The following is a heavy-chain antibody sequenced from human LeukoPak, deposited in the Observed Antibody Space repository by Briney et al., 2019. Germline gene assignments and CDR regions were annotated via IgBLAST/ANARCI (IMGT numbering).Heavy chain of an antibody. CDR2: IYYSGST. V-gene: IGHV4-59*01. J-gene: IGHJ5*02. CDR1: GGSISSYY. CDR3: ARADYYGSGGFDP. D-gene: IGHD3-10*01. Sequence: SETLSLTCTVSGGSISSYYWSWIRQPPGKGLEWIGYIYYSGSTNYNPSLKSRVTISVDTSKNQFSLKLSSVTAADTAVYYCARADYYGSGGFDPWGQGTLVTVSS.